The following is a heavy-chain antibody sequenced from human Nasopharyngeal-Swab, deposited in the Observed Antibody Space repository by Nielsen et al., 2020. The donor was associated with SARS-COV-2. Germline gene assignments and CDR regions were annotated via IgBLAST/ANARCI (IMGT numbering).Heavy chain of an antibody. V-gene: IGHV4-4*02. J-gene: IGHJ4*02. D-gene: IGHD5-24*01. CDR2: MYRSGSS. CDR1: GDSINNDQW. Sequence: SETLSLTCAVSGDSINNDQWWTWVRQPPGKGLEWIGEMYRSGSSNFSPSLKSRAAISLDKTNNRFSLILKSVTAADTAVYFCVRGGNWYFDYWGQGILVTVS. CDR3: VRGGNWYFDY.